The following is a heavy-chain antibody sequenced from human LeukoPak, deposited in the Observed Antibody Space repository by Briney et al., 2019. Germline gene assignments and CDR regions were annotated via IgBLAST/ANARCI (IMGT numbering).Heavy chain of an antibody. J-gene: IGHJ4*02. CDR3: VRDGVPGHTVFDY. Sequence: GGSLRLSCAASGFTFSRYEMNWVRQAPGKGLEWVSHISGSGVAIHYSDSVKGRFSISRGNAKNSLYLQVDSLRGEDTAVYYWVRDGVPGHTVFDYWGQGTLVIVSS. CDR1: GFTFSRYE. CDR2: ISGSGVAI. V-gene: IGHV3-48*03. D-gene: IGHD2-2*02.